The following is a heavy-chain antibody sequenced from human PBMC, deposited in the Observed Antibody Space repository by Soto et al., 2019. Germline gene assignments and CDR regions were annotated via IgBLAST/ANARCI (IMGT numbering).Heavy chain of an antibody. Sequence: GASVKVSCKASGYTFTSYAMHWVRQAPGQRLEWMGWINAGNGNTKYSQKFQGRVTITRDTSASTAYMELSSLRSEDTAVYYCVSSGSSWYGRWFDPWGQGTLVTVSS. CDR1: GYTFTSYA. CDR3: VSSGSSWYGRWFDP. D-gene: IGHD6-13*01. CDR2: INAGNGNT. V-gene: IGHV1-3*01. J-gene: IGHJ5*02.